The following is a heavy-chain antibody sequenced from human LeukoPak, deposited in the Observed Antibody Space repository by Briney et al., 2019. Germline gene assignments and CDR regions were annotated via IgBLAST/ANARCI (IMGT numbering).Heavy chain of an antibody. CDR3: ARGGTATYFDY. V-gene: IGHV3-74*01. CDR2: INSDGSST. Sequence: GGSLRLSCAASGFTFSSYWMHWVRQAPGKGLVWVSRINSDGSSTSYADSVKGRFTISRDNAKNTLYLLMNSLRAEDTAVYYCARGGTATYFDYWGQGTLVTVSS. CDR1: GFTFSSYW. D-gene: IGHD4-17*01. J-gene: IGHJ4*02.